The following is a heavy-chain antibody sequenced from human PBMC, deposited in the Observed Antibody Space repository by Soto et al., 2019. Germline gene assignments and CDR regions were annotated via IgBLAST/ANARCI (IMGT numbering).Heavy chain of an antibody. CDR2: IYATGTT. D-gene: IGHD1-1*01. J-gene: IGHJ5*02. CDR1: GASISGFY. Sequence: SETLSLTCTVSGASISGFYWSWIRKSAGKGLEWVGRIYATGTTDYNPSLKSRVMMSVDTSKKQFSLKLRSVTAADTAVYYCVRDGTKTLRDWFDPWGQGISVTVSS. V-gene: IGHV4-4*07. CDR3: VRDGTKTLRDWFDP.